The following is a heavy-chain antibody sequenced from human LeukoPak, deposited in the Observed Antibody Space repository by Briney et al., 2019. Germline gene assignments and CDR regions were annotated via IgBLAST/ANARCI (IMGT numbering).Heavy chain of an antibody. Sequence: SLKVSCRVSGYTLTELSMHWVRQAPGKGVEWIGGIDPEDGETIYAPKFRGRVTMTEDTSTDTAYMELSSLRSEDTAVYYCATDLTSIAAAPKGGAFDYWGQGTLVTVSS. D-gene: IGHD6-13*01. V-gene: IGHV1-24*01. CDR3: ATDLTSIAAAPKGGAFDY. CDR1: GYTLTELS. J-gene: IGHJ4*02. CDR2: IDPEDGET.